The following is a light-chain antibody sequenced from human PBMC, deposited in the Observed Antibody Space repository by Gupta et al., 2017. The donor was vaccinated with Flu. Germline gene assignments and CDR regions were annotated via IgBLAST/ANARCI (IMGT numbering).Light chain of an antibody. CDR3: QSKDGGTRDVV. CDR2: EDN. CDR1: SGSIATTY. J-gene: IGLJ2*01. Sequence: FMLTQPHSVSDPPRPPVTISCTRISGSIATTYVQWYQQHPGSAPNTVIFEDNRRHSGVPDRVSGSIDSSSTSASLTITGLKTEDEADYFCQSKDGGTRDVVFGGGTKLTVL. V-gene: IGLV6-57*03.